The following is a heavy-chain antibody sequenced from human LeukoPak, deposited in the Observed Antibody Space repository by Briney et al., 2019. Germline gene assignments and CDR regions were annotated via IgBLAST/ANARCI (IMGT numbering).Heavy chain of an antibody. D-gene: IGHD3-9*01. V-gene: IGHV4-31*03. CDR1: GGSISSGGYC. J-gene: IGHJ5*02. CDR2: IYYSGST. CDR3: ARDLVFDP. Sequence: PSQTPSLTCTVSGGSISSGGYCWSWIRQHPGKGLEWIGYIYYSGSTYYNPSLKSRVTISVDTSKNQFSLKLSSVTAADTAVYYCARDLVFDPWGQGTLVTVSS.